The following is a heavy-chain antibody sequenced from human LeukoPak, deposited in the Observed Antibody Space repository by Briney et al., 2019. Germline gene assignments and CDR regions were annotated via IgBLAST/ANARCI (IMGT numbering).Heavy chain of an antibody. CDR3: AASYCSGGSCYRPYYYYGMDV. J-gene: IGHJ6*02. D-gene: IGHD2-15*01. V-gene: IGHV1-18*01. Sequence: SVKFSCKASGYTFTSYGISWVRQAPGQGLEWMGWISAYNGNTNYAQKLQGRVTMTTDTSTSTAYMELRSLRSDDTAVYYCAASYCSGGSCYRPYYYYGMDVWGQGTTVTVSS. CDR1: GYTFTSYG. CDR2: ISAYNGNT.